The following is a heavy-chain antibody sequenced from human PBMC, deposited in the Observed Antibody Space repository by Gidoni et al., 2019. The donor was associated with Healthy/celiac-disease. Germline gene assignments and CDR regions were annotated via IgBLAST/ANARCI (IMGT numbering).Heavy chain of an antibody. J-gene: IGHJ4*02. V-gene: IGHV4-39*07. D-gene: IGHD3-22*01. Sequence: QLQLQASGPGLVKPSETLSLTCTVSGCSLSSSRYYWGWIRQPPGKGLEWIGSIYYSGSTYYNPSLKSRVTISVDTSKNQFSLKLSSVTAADTAVYYCARGADYYDSSGYYGSWDYWGQGTLVTVSS. CDR1: GCSLSSSRYY. CDR3: ARGADYYDSSGYYGSWDY. CDR2: IYYSGST.